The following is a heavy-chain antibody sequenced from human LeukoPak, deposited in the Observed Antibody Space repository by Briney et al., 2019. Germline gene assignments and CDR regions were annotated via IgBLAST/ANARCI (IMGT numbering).Heavy chain of an antibody. V-gene: IGHV3-21*04. Sequence: PGGSLRLSCAASAFSLNAYNMNWVRQAPGKGLEWVSSISYTGTYIYYADSVKGRFTISRDNAQNSLYLQMNSLRAEDTAIYYCVRDRGTYRPIDYWGQGTLVTVSS. CDR1: AFSLNAYN. CDR3: VRDRGTYRPIDY. J-gene: IGHJ4*02. D-gene: IGHD1-26*01. CDR2: ISYTGTYI.